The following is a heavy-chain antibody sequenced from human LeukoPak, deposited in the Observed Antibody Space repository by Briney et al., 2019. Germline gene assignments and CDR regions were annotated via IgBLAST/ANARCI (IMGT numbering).Heavy chain of an antibody. CDR2: INHSGNT. V-gene: IGHV4-34*01. CDR3: ARGQGGNYYLNYFDY. Sequence: PSETLSLTCAVYGGSLSGYYWSWIRQPPGKGLEWIGEINHSGNTNYNPSLKSRVTISVDTSRNQFSLKLTSVTAADTAVYYCARGQGGNYYLNYFDYWGQGALVTVSS. CDR1: GGSLSGYY. J-gene: IGHJ4*02. D-gene: IGHD1-26*01.